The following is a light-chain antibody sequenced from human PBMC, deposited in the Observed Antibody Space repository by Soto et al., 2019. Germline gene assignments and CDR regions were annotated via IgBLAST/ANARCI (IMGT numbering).Light chain of an antibody. Sequence: ETVLTQSPGTLSLSPGERATVSCRASQSVGGSSLAWYQQRPGQAPRLLIYDTSKRATGIPDRFSGSGSGTDFTLTISSLEPEDFAVYYCQQYQNSPRTFGQGTKVEI. CDR2: DTS. CDR1: QSVGGSS. CDR3: QQYQNSPRT. V-gene: IGKV3-20*01. J-gene: IGKJ1*01.